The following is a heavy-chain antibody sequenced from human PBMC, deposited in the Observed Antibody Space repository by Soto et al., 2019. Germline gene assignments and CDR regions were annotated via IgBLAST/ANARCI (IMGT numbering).Heavy chain of an antibody. CDR1: VLTFSSYS. D-gene: IGHD6-13*01. CDR3: ARIAAAGTLYYYGMDV. V-gene: IGHV3-21*01. J-gene: IGHJ6*01. Sequence: PVGSLRLSCASSVLTFSSYSMNCVRHSPGKGLEWVSSISSSSSYIYYADSVKGRFTISRDNAKNSLYLQMNSLRAEDTAVYYCARIAAAGTLYYYGMDVWGQGTTVTVSS. CDR2: ISSSSSYI.